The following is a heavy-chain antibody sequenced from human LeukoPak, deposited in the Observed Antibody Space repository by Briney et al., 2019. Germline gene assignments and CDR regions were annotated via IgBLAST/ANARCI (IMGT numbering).Heavy chain of an antibody. V-gene: IGHV4-34*01. Sequence: SESLSLTWAVYVVSFSGYDWSWIREPPWKGLEWIGEINHSGSTNYNPSLKSQVTISVDTSKNQFSLKLSSVTAADTAVYYCARGPFITVYWKQKYYFDYWGQGTLVTVSS. D-gene: IGHD2-8*01. CDR3: ARGPFITVYWKQKYYFDY. CDR2: INHSGST. J-gene: IGHJ4*02. CDR1: VVSFSGYD.